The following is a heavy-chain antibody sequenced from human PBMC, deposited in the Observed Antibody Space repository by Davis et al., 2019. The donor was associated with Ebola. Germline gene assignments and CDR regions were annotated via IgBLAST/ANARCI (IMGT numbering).Heavy chain of an antibody. V-gene: IGHV3-64*01. Sequence: GESLKISCAASGFTFSSYVMNWVRQAPGKGLEYVAGITNNGDNTYYGKSVRGRFTISRDNSKNTLYLQMGSLRAEDTAVYYCATTYCGADCYAYYFDYWGQGTLVTVAS. J-gene: IGHJ4*02. CDR1: GFTFSSYV. D-gene: IGHD2-21*02. CDR3: ATTYCGADCYAYYFDY. CDR2: ITNNGDNT.